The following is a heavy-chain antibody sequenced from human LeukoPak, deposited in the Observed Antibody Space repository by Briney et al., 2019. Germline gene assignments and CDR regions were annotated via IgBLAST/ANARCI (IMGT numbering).Heavy chain of an antibody. CDR2: IYYSGST. V-gene: IGHV4-61*08. CDR3: ARQKGLGSSFDY. D-gene: IGHD3-10*01. Sequence: SETLSLTCTVSGGSISSGDYYWSWIRQPPGKGLEWIGYIYYSGSTNYNPSLKSRVTISVDTSKNQFSLKLSSVTAADTAVYYCARQKGLGSSFDYWGQGTLVTVSS. J-gene: IGHJ4*02. CDR1: GGSISSGDYY.